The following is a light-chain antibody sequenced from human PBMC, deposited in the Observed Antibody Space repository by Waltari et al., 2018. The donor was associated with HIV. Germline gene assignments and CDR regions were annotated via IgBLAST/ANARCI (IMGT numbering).Light chain of an antibody. V-gene: IGKV1-13*02. CDR3: QQFNSYPLT. CDR1: QGIGSS. J-gene: IGKJ4*01. Sequence: AIELTQSPSILSASVGDRVTVTCRASQGIGSSLAWHQQKAGNAPKLLIYDASSLKSGVPSRFSGSGSGTDFTLTIRSLQPEDFAIYYCQQFNSYPLTFGGGTKVEIK. CDR2: DAS.